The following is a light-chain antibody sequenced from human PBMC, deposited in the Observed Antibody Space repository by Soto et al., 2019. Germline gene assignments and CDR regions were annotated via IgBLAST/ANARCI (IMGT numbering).Light chain of an antibody. Sequence: EVVLTQSPGTLSLSPGERATLSCRASQRVSSGYLAWYQQKPGQTPRLLIYGASNRATGIPDRFSGSGPGTDFTLTISNLEPEDSAVYYCQQRSIWPLTFGGGTKVDNK. CDR2: GAS. J-gene: IGKJ4*01. CDR3: QQRSIWPLT. CDR1: QRVSSGY. V-gene: IGKV3D-20*02.